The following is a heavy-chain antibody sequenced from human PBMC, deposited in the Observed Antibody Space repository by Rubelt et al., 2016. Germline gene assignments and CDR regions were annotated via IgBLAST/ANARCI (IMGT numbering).Heavy chain of an antibody. CDR2: IYSGGST. CDR3: ARAEGDFWSGYTAFDI. J-gene: IGHJ3*02. Sequence: PGRGLEWVSIIYSGGSTYYADSVTGRFTISRHNSKNTLYLQMNSLRSEDTAVYYCARAEGDFWSGYTAFDIWGQGTMVTVSS. D-gene: IGHD3-3*01. V-gene: IGHV3-53*04.